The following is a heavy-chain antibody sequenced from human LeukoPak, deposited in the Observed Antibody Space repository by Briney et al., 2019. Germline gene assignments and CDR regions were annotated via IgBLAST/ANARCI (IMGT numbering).Heavy chain of an antibody. V-gene: IGHV4-61*02. CDR2: IYSSGST. J-gene: IGHJ3*02. D-gene: IGHD3-10*01. Sequence: PSQTLSLTCTVSGGSISSGRHYWSWIRQPAGKGLEWIGRIYSSGSTNYKPSLKSRVTISVDTSKNQISLKLTSVTAADTAVYYCARGSPWFGELRDSFDIWGQGTMVSVSS. CDR3: ARGSPWFGELRDSFDI. CDR1: GGSISSGRHY.